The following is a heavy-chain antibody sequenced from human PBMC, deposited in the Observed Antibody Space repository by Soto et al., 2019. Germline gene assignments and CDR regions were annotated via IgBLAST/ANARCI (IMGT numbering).Heavy chain of an antibody. Sequence: KASETLSLTCTVSGGSISSGDYYWSWIRQPPGKGLEWIGYIYYSGSTYYNPSLKSRVTISVDTSKNQFSLKLSSVTAADTAVYYCARVDVVDCSGGSCSWFDPWGQGTLVTVSS. CDR3: ARVDVVDCSGGSCSWFDP. CDR1: GGSISSGDYY. CDR2: IYYSGST. J-gene: IGHJ5*02. V-gene: IGHV4-30-4*01. D-gene: IGHD2-15*01.